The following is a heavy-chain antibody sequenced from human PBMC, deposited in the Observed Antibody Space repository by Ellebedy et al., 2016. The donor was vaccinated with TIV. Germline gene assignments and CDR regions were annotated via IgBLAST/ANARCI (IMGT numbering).Heavy chain of an antibody. CDR2: IHYTGNT. CDR3: ARHQLLEYDVFNV. V-gene: IGHV4-59*01. CDR1: GVSISRYY. Sequence: MPSETLSLTCTVSGVSISRYYWSWIRQAPGQGLEWVGYIHYTGNTNYNPSLKSRLTMSIDTSKNQFSMTLSFVTGADTAVYYCARHQLLEYDVFNVWGQGTMVTVSS. J-gene: IGHJ3*01. D-gene: IGHD1-1*01.